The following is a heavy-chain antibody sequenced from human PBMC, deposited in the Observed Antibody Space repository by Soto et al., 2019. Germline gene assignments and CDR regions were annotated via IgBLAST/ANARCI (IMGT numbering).Heavy chain of an antibody. J-gene: IGHJ4*02. CDR3: ARGGMTTVTKFDY. CDR1: GYTFTSYA. V-gene: IGHV1-3*01. CDR2: INAGNGNT. Sequence: QVQLVQSGAEVKKPGASVKVSCKASGYTFTSYAMHWVRQAPGQRLEWMGWINAGNGNTKYSQKFQGRVTITRDTSATTAYMELSSLRSEDTAVDYCARGGMTTVTKFDYSGQGTLVTVSS. D-gene: IGHD4-17*01.